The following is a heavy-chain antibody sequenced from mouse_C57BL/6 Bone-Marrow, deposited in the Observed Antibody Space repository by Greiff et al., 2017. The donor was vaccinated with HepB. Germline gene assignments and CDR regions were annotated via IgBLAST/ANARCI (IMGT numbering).Heavy chain of an antibody. Sequence: EVQLVESGGGLVKPGGSLKLSCAASGFTFSSYAMSWVRQTPEKRLEWVATISDGGSYTYYPDNVKGRFTISRDNAKNNLYLQMSHLKSEDTAMYYCAREEVLITTVVAYYFDYWGQGTTLTVSS. J-gene: IGHJ2*01. CDR1: GFTFSSYA. V-gene: IGHV5-4*01. D-gene: IGHD1-1*01. CDR2: ISDGGSYT. CDR3: AREEVLITTVVAYYFDY.